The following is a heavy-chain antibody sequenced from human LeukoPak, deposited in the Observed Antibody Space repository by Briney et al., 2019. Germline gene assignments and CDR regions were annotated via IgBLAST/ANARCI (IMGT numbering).Heavy chain of an antibody. CDR2: FSGSGAST. Sequence: GGSLRLSCAASGFTVSTYAMSWVRQAPGKGLEWVSAFSGSGASTYYADSVKGRFTISRDNSRNTLYLQMSSLRAEDTAVYYCARVGVEMATIDYYGMDVWGQGTTVTVSS. D-gene: IGHD5-24*01. J-gene: IGHJ6*02. V-gene: IGHV3-23*01. CDR1: GFTVSTYA. CDR3: ARVGVEMATIDYYGMDV.